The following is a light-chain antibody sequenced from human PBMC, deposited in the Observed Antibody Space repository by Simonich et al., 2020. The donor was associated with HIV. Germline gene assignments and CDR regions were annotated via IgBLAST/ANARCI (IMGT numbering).Light chain of an antibody. CDR3: QQYYSIPYT. CDR1: QDISNY. V-gene: IGKV1-33*01. Sequence: DIQMTQSPSSLSASVGDRVTITCQASQDISNYLNWYQQKPGKAPKLLIYKASSLESGVPSRFSGSGSGTEFTLTISSLQPEDFATYYCQQYYSIPYTFGLGTRLEIK. J-gene: IGKJ2*01. CDR2: KAS.